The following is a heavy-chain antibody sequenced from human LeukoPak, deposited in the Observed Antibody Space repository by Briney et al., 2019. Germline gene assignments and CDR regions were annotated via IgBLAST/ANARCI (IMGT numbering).Heavy chain of an antibody. V-gene: IGHV4-59*01. J-gene: IGHJ5*02. CDR3: ARGGTYNDILSFDP. CDR2: IYYTGRT. D-gene: IGHD3-9*01. CDR1: GGSISYYY. Sequence: SETLSLTCTVSGGSISYYYWTWIRQSPGKGLEWIGQIYYTGRTYYNPSLERRVTISLDTSRIQFSLIMTSVTAADTPMYYCARGGTYNDILSFDPWGQGTLVSVSS.